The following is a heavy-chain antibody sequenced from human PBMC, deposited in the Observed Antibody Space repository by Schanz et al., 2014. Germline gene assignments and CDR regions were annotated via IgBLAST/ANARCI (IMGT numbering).Heavy chain of an antibody. CDR1: GFTFSYYN. Sequence: EVQLVESGGGLVKPGGSLRLSCAASGFTFSYYNMNWVRQAPGKGLEWVSYISSSSSYIYYADSMKGRFTISRDNAKNSLYLQMNSLRSDDTAVYYCARGTFLEWLLYSWGQGTLVTVSS. CDR2: ISSSSSYI. J-gene: IGHJ4*02. V-gene: IGHV3-21*04. D-gene: IGHD3-3*01. CDR3: ARGTFLEWLLYS.